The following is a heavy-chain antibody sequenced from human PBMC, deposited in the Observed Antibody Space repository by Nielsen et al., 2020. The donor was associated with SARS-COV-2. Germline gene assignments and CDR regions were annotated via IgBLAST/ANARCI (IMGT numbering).Heavy chain of an antibody. J-gene: IGHJ6*02. V-gene: IGHV1-46*01. CDR1: GYTFINYG. Sequence: ASVKVSCKASGYTFINYGIIWVRQAPGQGLEWMGIINPSDGSTRYAQKVQGRVTMTRDTSTSTAYMELSSLRSEDTAVYYCARAPSDYYGMDVWGQGTTVTVSS. CDR2: INPSDGST. CDR3: ARAPSDYYGMDV.